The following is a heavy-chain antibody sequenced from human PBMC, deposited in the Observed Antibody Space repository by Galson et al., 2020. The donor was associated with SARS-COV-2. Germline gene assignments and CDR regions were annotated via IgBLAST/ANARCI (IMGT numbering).Heavy chain of an antibody. J-gene: IGHJ4*01. CDR2: IRSGSGTI. V-gene: IGHV3-48*04. CDR1: GFTFSSYT. Sequence: GGSLRLSCAASGFTFSSYTMNWVRQAPVKGLELVAYIRSGSGTIYYADSVKGRFTISRDNAKNSLYLQMNSLRVEDTAVYYCARERLDYWGHGTLVTVSS. CDR3: ARERLDY. D-gene: IGHD1-1*01.